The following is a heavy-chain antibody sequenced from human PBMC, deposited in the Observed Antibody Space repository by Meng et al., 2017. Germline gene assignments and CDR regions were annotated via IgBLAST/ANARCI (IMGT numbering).Heavy chain of an antibody. D-gene: IGHD1-1*01. J-gene: IGHJ4*02. V-gene: IGHV3-74*01. CDR2: ISGDGSIT. CDR3: LDEAPRSDY. Sequence: EWQLVGSGGGLVQPGGSLRLSCAASGFTFNTYSMHWVRQVPGKGLVWVSRISGDGSITNYADSVKGRFTISRDNAKNTLYLQMNSLRPEDTAVYYCLDEAPRSDYWGQGSLVTVSS. CDR1: GFTFNTYS.